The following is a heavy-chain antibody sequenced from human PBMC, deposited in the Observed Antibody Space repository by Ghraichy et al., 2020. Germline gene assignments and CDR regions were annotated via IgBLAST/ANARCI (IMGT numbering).Heavy chain of an antibody. D-gene: IGHD4-23*01. Sequence: ASVKVSCKASGYTFTSYYMHWVRQAPGQGLEWMGIINPSGGSTSYAQKFQGRVTMTRDTSTSTVYMELSSLRSEDTAVYYCASLDYGGNPGPLPWGQGTLVTVSS. CDR1: GYTFTSYY. CDR3: ASLDYGGNPGPLP. V-gene: IGHV1-46*03. J-gene: IGHJ5*02. CDR2: INPSGGST.